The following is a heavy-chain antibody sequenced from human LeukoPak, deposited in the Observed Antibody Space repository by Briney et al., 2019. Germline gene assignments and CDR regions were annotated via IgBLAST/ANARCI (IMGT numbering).Heavy chain of an antibody. D-gene: IGHD1-7*01. CDR3: ARDRNVELFDY. Sequence: GGSLRLSCAASGFTFSSYAMSWVRQAPGKGLEWVSSISSSSSYIYYADPVKGRFTISRDNAKNSLYLQMNSLRAEDTAVYYCARDRNVELFDYWGQGTLVTVSS. CDR1: GFTFSSYA. J-gene: IGHJ4*02. CDR2: ISSSSSYI. V-gene: IGHV3-21*01.